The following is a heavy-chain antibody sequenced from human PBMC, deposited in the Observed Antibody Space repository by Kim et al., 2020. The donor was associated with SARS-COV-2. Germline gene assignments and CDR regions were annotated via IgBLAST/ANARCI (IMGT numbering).Heavy chain of an antibody. J-gene: IGHJ5*02. CDR1: GGSISSYY. CDR2: IYYSGST. Sequence: SETLSLTCTVSGGSISSYYWSWIRQPPGKGLEWIGYIYYSGSTNYNPSLKSRVTISVDTSKNQFSLKLSSVTAADTAVYYCARVGFGRGWFDPWGQGTLVTVSS. V-gene: IGHV4-59*13. CDR3: ARVGFGRGWFDP. D-gene: IGHD3-10*01.